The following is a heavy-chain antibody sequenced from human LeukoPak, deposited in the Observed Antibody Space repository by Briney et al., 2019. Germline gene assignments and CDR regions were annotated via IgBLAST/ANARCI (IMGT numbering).Heavy chain of an antibody. CDR2: INPSGGST. D-gene: IGHD3-22*01. J-gene: IGHJ4*02. Sequence: GASVKVSCKASGYTFTSYYMHWVRQAPGQGLEWMGIINPSGGSTCYAQKFQGRVTMTRDTSTSTVYMELSSLRSEDTAVYYCARDYRKRHYYDSSGPFDYWGQGTLVTVSS. V-gene: IGHV1-46*01. CDR3: ARDYRKRHYYDSSGPFDY. CDR1: GYTFTSYY.